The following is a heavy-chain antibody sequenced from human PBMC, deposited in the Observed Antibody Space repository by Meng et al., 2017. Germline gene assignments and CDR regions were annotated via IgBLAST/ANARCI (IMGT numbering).Heavy chain of an antibody. Sequence: AQRGVAGGVGGRSGALHSLPVAAACFSVSDYGMSWVRQATGKGLEWVGGIIWNGGSTGYADSVNGRSIISRDNIKNSLYLQMNSLRAEDTALYYCAVDPSNSSGWYQFDYWGQGTLVTVSS. V-gene: IGHV3-20*03. CDR3: AVDPSNSSGWYQFDY. CDR1: CFSVSDYG. CDR2: IIWNGGST. J-gene: IGHJ4*02. D-gene: IGHD6-19*01.